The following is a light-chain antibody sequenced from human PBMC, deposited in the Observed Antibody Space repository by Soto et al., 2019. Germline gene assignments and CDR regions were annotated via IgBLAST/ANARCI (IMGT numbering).Light chain of an antibody. CDR2: GAS. V-gene: IGKV3-15*01. CDR3: HQYNNLWT. Sequence: EIVLTQSPGTLSLSPGEGVTLSCRASQSVSSRLAWYQQKPGQSPRLLIYGASTRATGIPARFSGSGSGTEFTLTISSLQSEDFGVYYCHQYNNLWTFGQGTKVDIK. CDR1: QSVSSR. J-gene: IGKJ1*01.